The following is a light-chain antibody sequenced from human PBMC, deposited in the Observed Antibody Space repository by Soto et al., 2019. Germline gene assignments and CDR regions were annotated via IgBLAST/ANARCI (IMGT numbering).Light chain of an antibody. CDR3: CSYAGSSTVV. Sequence: QSAPTQPASVSGSPXXXXTISCXXXXXDVGSYNLVSWYQQHPGKAPKLMIYEGSKRPSGVSNRFSGSKSGNTASLTISGLQAEDEADYYCCSYAGSSTVVFGGGTKLTVL. J-gene: IGLJ2*01. CDR2: EGS. V-gene: IGLV2-23*01. CDR1: XXDVGSYNL.